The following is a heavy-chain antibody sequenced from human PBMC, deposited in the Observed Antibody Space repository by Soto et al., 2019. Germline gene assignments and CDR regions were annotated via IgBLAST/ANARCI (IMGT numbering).Heavy chain of an antibody. D-gene: IGHD2-2*01. CDR2: ISGRGGST. CDR3: AKYTLYCDRANCYVFDY. V-gene: IGHV3-23*01. CDR1: GFTFSNYA. J-gene: IGHJ4*02. Sequence: EVQLLESGGDLVQPGGSLRLSCAASGFTFSNYAMSWVRQAPGKGLEWVSSISGRGGSTYADSVKGRFAISRDNSKNTLYLQMSSLRAEDTAMYYCAKYTLYCDRANCYVFDYWGQGTLVTVSS.